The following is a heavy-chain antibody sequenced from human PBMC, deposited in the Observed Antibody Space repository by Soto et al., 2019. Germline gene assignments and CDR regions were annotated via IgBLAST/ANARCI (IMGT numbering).Heavy chain of an antibody. J-gene: IGHJ3*02. D-gene: IGHD3-10*01. CDR1: GGTVSDHC. CDR3: ARGVYGSGNYYTGPSGFDI. CDR2: TIPVFNTA. Sequence: QVQLEQSGAEVKKPGSSVKVSCKASGGTVSDHCVAWLRQAPGQGLEWMGGTIPVFNTAKYAPKFQGRVTVTADKFTNIAYMELSSLRSEDTAFYFCARGVYGSGNYYTGPSGFDIWGQGTMVIVSS. V-gene: IGHV1-69*06.